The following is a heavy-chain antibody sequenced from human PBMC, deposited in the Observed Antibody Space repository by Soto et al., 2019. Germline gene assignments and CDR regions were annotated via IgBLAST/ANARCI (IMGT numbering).Heavy chain of an antibody. J-gene: IGHJ6*02. Sequence: PGVSLRLSCAASGFTFSSYAMSWVRQAPGKGLEWVSAISGSGGSTYYADSVKGRFTISRDNSKNTLYLQMNSLRAEDTAVYYCANSAAGTYYYYYGMDVWGQGTTVTVSS. V-gene: IGHV3-23*01. CDR1: GFTFSSYA. D-gene: IGHD1-1*01. CDR2: ISGSGGST. CDR3: ANSAAGTYYYYYGMDV.